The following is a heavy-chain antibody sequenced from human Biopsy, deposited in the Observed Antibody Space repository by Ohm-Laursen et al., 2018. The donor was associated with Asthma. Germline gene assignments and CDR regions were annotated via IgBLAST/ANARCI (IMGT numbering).Heavy chain of an antibody. Sequence: ASVKVSCKASGYTFIGCHIHWMRQAPGQGLEWMGRINSNSGGTNYAQKFQGRVTMTRDTSISTAYMEVSRLRSDDTAVYYCARGQKSAGDRWFDPWGQGTLVIVSS. CDR3: ARGQKSAGDRWFDP. D-gene: IGHD6-13*01. CDR2: INSNSGGT. J-gene: IGHJ5*02. CDR1: GYTFIGCH. V-gene: IGHV1-2*06.